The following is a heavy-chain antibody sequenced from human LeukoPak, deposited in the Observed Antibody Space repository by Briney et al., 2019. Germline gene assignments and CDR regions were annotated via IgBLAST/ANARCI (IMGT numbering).Heavy chain of an antibody. CDR2: INHSGST. CDR3: ARGGWFGATYGMDV. D-gene: IGHD3-10*01. CDR1: GGSFSGYY. J-gene: IGHJ6*02. Sequence: SETLSLTCDVYGGSFSGYYWSWIHQPPGKGLEWIGEINHSGSTNYNPSLKSRVTISVDTSKNQFSLKLSSVTAADTAVYYCARGGWFGATYGMDVWGQGTTVTVSS. V-gene: IGHV4-34*01.